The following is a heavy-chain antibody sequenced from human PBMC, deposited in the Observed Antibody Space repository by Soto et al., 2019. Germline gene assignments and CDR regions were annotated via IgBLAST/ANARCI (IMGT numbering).Heavy chain of an antibody. CDR1: GDSISGGAYY. Sequence: QVQLQESGPGLVKPSQTLSLTCAVSGDSISGGAYYWSWIRQPPGKGLEWIGYIFYSGSTYYNPPLKSRVIISVDTSKNQFSLKLSSVTAADTAVYYCARVSGVIDYWGQGTLVTVSS. CDR2: IFYSGST. J-gene: IGHJ4*02. V-gene: IGHV4-30-4*01. CDR3: ARVSGVIDY. D-gene: IGHD3-16*02.